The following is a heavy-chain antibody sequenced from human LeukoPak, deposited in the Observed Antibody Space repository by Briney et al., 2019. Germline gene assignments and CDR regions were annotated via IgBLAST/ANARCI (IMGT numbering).Heavy chain of an antibody. CDR1: GFTFSNYW. J-gene: IGHJ4*02. CDR2: IYSGGST. D-gene: IGHD6-13*01. CDR3: AREGTSIANDFDY. V-gene: IGHV3-66*01. Sequence: GGTLRLSCAASGFTFSNYWMHWVRQAPGKGLEWVSVIYSGGSTYYADSVKGRFTISRDNSRNTLYLQMNSLRAEDTAMYYCAREGTSIANDFDYWGQGTLVTVSS.